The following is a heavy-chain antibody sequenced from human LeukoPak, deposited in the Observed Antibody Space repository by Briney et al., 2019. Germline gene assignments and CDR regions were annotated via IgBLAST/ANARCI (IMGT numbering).Heavy chain of an antibody. Sequence: SETLSLTCTVSGGSISSGDYYWSWIRQPPGKGLEWIGYIYYSGSTYYNPSLKSRITISVETSKNQFSLKLSSVTVADTAVYYCARGGLGHKWFDPWSQGTLVTVSS. CDR2: IYYSGST. V-gene: IGHV4-30-4*01. CDR1: GGSISSGDYY. D-gene: IGHD7-27*01. J-gene: IGHJ5*02. CDR3: ARGGLGHKWFDP.